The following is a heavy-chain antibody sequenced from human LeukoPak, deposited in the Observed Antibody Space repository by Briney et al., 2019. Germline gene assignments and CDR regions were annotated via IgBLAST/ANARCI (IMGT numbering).Heavy chain of an antibody. Sequence: GGSLRLSCVASGFTFKNSWMHWVRQVPGKGLVWISRISSDGTDRKYADSVEGRFAISRDNAKNTLYLQMNNLKTEDTGIYYCARDQTQRGLTTVDFWGQGTLVTVSS. V-gene: IGHV3-74*01. CDR2: ISSDGTDR. J-gene: IGHJ4*02. CDR3: ARDQTQRGLTTVDF. CDR1: GFTFKNSW. D-gene: IGHD1-14*01.